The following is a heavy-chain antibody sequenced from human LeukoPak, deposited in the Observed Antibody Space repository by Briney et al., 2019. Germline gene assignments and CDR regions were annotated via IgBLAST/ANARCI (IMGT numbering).Heavy chain of an antibody. V-gene: IGHV3-30*02. CDR1: GFTFSSYG. J-gene: IGHJ1*01. Sequence: GGSLRLSCAASGFTFSSYGMHWVRQAPGKGLEWVAFIRYDGGNKYYADSAKGRFTISRDNSKNTLYLQMNSLRAEDTAVYYCAKETSLAGYHAEYFQHWGQGTLVTVSS. D-gene: IGHD3-9*01. CDR3: AKETSLAGYHAEYFQH. CDR2: IRYDGGNK.